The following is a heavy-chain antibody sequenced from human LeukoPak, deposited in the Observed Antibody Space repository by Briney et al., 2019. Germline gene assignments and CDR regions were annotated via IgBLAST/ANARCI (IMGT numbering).Heavy chain of an antibody. J-gene: IGHJ3*02. V-gene: IGHV1-18*01. D-gene: IGHD3-22*01. CDR1: GYTFTSYG. CDR2: ISAYNGNT. CDR3: AREETYYYDSSGAPLSREDASDI. Sequence: ASVKVSCKASGYTFTSYGISWVRQAPGQGLEWMGWISAYNGNTNYAQKLQGRVTMTRDMSTSTVYMELSSLRSEDTAVYYCAREETYYYDSSGAPLSREDASDIWGQGTMVTVSS.